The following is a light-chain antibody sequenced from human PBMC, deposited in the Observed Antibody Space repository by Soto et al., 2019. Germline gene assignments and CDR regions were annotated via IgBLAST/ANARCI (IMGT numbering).Light chain of an antibody. CDR1: SSDVGGYNY. CDR2: EVT. Sequence: QAVLTQPPSASGSPGQSVTISCTGTSSDVGGYNYVYWYQQHPGKATQLMIYEVTKRPSGVPDRFSGSKSGNTASLTVSGLQAEDEADYYCSSYADSNSYVFGTGTKLTVL. V-gene: IGLV2-8*01. CDR3: SSYADSNSYV. J-gene: IGLJ1*01.